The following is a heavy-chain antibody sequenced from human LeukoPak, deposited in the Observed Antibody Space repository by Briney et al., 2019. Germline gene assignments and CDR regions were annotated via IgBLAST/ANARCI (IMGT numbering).Heavy chain of an antibody. D-gene: IGHD3-22*01. CDR1: GGSISSYY. J-gene: IGHJ4*02. CDR3: ARDTYYYDSSGYYS. CDR2: IYTSGST. V-gene: IGHV4-4*07. Sequence: SETLSLTCTVSGGSISSYYWSWIRQPAGKGLEWIGRIYTSGSTNYNPSLKSRVTMSVDTSKNQFSLKLSSVTAADTAVYYCARDTYYYDSSGYYSWGQGTLVTVSS.